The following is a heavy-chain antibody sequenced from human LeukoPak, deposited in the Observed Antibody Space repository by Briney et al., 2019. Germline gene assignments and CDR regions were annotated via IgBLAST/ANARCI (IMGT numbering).Heavy chain of an antibody. J-gene: IGHJ6*02. Sequence: GGSLRLFCAASGFTFSSYGMHWVRQAPGKGLEWVAVIWYDGSNKYYADSVKGRFTISRDNSKNTLYLQMNSLRAEDTAVYYCARDSLSPRYFDWLADNYYGMDVWGQGTTVTVSS. CDR1: GFTFSSYG. CDR2: IWYDGSNK. D-gene: IGHD3-9*01. CDR3: ARDSLSPRYFDWLADNYYGMDV. V-gene: IGHV3-33*01.